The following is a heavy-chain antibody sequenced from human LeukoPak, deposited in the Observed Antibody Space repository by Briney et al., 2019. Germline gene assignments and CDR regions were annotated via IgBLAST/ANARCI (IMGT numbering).Heavy chain of an antibody. CDR1: GFTFSSYA. CDR3: AKVTPWYGSFDY. Sequence: PGGSLRLSCAASGFTFSSYAMSWVRQAPGKGLEWVSAISGSGGSTYYTDSVKGRFTISRDNSKNTLYLQMDSLRAEDTAVYYCAKVTPWYGSFDYWGQGTLVTVSS. V-gene: IGHV3-23*01. CDR2: ISGSGGST. J-gene: IGHJ4*02. D-gene: IGHD3-10*01.